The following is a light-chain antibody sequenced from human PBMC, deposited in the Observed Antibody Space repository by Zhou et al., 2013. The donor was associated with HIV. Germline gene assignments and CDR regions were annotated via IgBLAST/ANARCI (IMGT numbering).Light chain of an antibody. J-gene: IGKJ4*01. CDR1: QSVGHW. V-gene: IGKV1-5*03. CDR2: RAS. CDR3: QKYNSAPLT. Sequence: DIQMTQSPATLSASIGDRVTITCRASQSVGHWLAWYQHKPGQAPHLLIHRASTLESGVPSRFSGSGSETEFTLTISSLQPEDVATYYCQKYNSAPLTFGGGTKVEIK.